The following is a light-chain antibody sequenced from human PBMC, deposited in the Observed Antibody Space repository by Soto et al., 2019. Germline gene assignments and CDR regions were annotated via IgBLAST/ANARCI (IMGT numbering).Light chain of an antibody. CDR1: QSVSSY. CDR3: EQRSTWPPYT. CDR2: DAS. J-gene: IGKJ2*01. V-gene: IGKV3-11*01. Sequence: EIVLTQSPATLSLSPGERATLSCRASQSVSSYLAWYQQKPGQAPRLLIYDASNRATGIPARFSGSGSGADCPLTLISLRPEDFAVYYCEQRSTWPPYTLRQGTKLESK.